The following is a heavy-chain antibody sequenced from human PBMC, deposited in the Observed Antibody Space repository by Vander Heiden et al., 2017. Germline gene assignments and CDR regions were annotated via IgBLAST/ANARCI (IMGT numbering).Heavy chain of an antibody. J-gene: IGHJ4*02. Sequence: QVQLVQSGAEVKKPGSSVKVSCKASGGTFGRSALSWVRQAPGQGLELMGGIIPIFGTANYAQKVQGIVTITADESTTTAYMELSSLRSEVPAVYYCSRASSGWYAVWYFDYWGQGTLVTVSS. CDR1: GGTFGRSA. D-gene: IGHD6-19*01. CDR3: SRASSGWYAVWYFDY. CDR2: IIPIFGTA. V-gene: IGHV1-69*01.